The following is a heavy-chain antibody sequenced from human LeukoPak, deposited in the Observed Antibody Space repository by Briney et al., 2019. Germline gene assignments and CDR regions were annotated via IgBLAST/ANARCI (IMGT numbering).Heavy chain of an antibody. CDR3: AKITSVAGIRYCGLDV. D-gene: IGHD6-19*01. Sequence: GGSLRLSCAVSGFTFSSYSMSWVRQAPGQGLEWVSVISGSGGSTYYADSVKGRFTISRDNSNNTLFLQMNSQRAEDTAVYYCAKITSVAGIRYCGLDVWGQGTTVTVSS. J-gene: IGHJ6*02. CDR2: ISGSGGST. V-gene: IGHV3-23*01. CDR1: GFTFSSYS.